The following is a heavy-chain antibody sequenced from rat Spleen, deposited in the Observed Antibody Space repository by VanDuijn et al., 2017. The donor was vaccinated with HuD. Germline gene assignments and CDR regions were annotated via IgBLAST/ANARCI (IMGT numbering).Heavy chain of an antibody. CDR3: VRHGETYYSPDYFDF. CDR2: ISTSGGTT. V-gene: IGHV5-25*01. CDR1: GFTFSNYD. D-gene: IGHD1-1*01. Sequence: EVQLVESGGGSVQPGRSLKLSCAALGFTFSNYDMAWVRQAPTKGLEWVASISTSGGTTYYRDSVRGRFTVSRDNAKSTLYLQMDSLRSEDTATYYCVRHGETYYSPDYFDFWGPGTMVTVSS. J-gene: IGHJ1*01.